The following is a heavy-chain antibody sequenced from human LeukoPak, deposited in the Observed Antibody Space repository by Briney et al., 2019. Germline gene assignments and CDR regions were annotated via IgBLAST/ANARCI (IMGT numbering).Heavy chain of an antibody. CDR1: GGSISNYY. CDR2: IHYSGTT. J-gene: IGHJ4*02. CDR3: ARSEDYYDSSGKPYYFDY. V-gene: IGHV4-59*12. D-gene: IGHD3-22*01. Sequence: SETLSLTCTVSGGSISNYYWSWIRQPPGKGLEWIGYIHYSGTTSYNSSLKSRVTISLDTSKNQFSLKLSSVTAADTAVYYCARSEDYYDSSGKPYYFDYWGQGTLVTVSS.